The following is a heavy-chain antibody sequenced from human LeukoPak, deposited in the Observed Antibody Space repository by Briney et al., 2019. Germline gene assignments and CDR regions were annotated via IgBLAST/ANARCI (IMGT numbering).Heavy chain of an antibody. CDR2: IYTSGST. CDR1: GGSISSYY. D-gene: IGHD5-12*01. J-gene: IGHJ4*02. CDR3: ARGDYSGYEGPFDY. Sequence: SETLSLTCTVSGGSISSYYWSWIRQPAGKGLEWIGRIYTSGSTNYNPSLKSRVTMSVDTSKNRFSLKLSSVTAADTAVYYCARGDYSGYEGPFDYWGQGTLVTVSS. V-gene: IGHV4-4*07.